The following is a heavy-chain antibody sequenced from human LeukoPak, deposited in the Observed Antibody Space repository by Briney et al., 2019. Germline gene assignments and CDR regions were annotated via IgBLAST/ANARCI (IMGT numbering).Heavy chain of an antibody. Sequence: ASVKVSCKASGYTFTGYYMHWVRQAPGQGLEWIGWINPNSGGTNYAQKFQGRVTMTRDTSISTAYMELSRLRSDDTAVYYCARGTVRGKYYFDYWGQGTLVSVSS. CDR3: ARGTVRGKYYFDY. V-gene: IGHV1-2*02. CDR1: GYTFTGYY. J-gene: IGHJ4*02. CDR2: INPNSGGT. D-gene: IGHD3-10*01.